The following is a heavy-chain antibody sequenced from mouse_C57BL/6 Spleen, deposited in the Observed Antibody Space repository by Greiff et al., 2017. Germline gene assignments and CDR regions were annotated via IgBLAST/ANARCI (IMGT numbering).Heavy chain of an antibody. Sequence: QVHVKQSGAELVKPGASVKISCKASGYAFSSYWMNWVKQRPGKGLEWIGQIYPGDGDTNYNGKFKGKATLTADKSSSTAYMQLSSLTSEDSAVYFCARSGSPWYCDVWGTGTTVTVSS. CDR3: ARSGSPWYCDV. J-gene: IGHJ1*03. CDR2: IYPGDGDT. CDR1: GYAFSSYW. V-gene: IGHV1-80*01. D-gene: IGHD1-3*01.